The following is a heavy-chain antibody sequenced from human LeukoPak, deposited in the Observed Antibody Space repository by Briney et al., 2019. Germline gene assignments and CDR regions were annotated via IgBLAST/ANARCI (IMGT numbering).Heavy chain of an antibody. D-gene: IGHD1-1*01. Sequence: PGGSLRLSCAASGFTFSTYSMTWVRQAPGKGLEWVSYISSSSTTIYYAGSVKGRFTISRDNAKKSVYLQMNSLRDEDTAVYYCARSVEQLANFDYWGQGTLATVSS. CDR1: GFTFSTYS. J-gene: IGHJ4*02. CDR3: ARSVEQLANFDY. V-gene: IGHV3-48*02. CDR2: ISSSSTTI.